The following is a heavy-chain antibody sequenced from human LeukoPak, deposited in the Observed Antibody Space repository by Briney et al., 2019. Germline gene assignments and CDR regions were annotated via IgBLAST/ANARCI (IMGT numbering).Heavy chain of an antibody. CDR2: INPSGGST. CDR1: GYTFTSYY. D-gene: IGHD3-22*01. J-gene: IGHJ4*02. V-gene: IGHV1-46*01. Sequence: ASVKVSCKASGYTFTSYYMHWVRQAPGQGLEWMGIINPSGGSTSYAQKFQGRVTMTRDTSTSTVYMELSSLRSEDTAVYYCAREVRDDSSGYPIDYWGQGTLVTVSS. CDR3: AREVRDDSSGYPIDY.